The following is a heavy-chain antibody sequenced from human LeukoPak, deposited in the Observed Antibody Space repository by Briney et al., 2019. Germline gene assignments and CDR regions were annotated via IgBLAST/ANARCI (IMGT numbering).Heavy chain of an antibody. J-gene: IGHJ6*02. Sequence: PGGSLRLSCAASGFTFSSYGMHWVRQAPGKGLEWVAVIWYDGSNKYYADSVKGRFTISRDNSKNTLYLQMNSLRAEDTAVYYCARVYETVLRFLSYGMDVWGQGTTVTVSS. D-gene: IGHD3-3*01. CDR3: ARVYETVLRFLSYGMDV. V-gene: IGHV3-33*01. CDR1: GFTFSSYG. CDR2: IWYDGSNK.